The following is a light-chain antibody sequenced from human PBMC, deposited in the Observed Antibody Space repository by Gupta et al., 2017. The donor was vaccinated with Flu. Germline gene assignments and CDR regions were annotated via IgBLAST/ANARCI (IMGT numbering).Light chain of an antibody. V-gene: IGLV1-47*01. J-gene: IGLJ1*01. CDR3: SASDDSIRSRFV. Sequence: QSVLTQSPSASGTPGQRVTISCSGSTSNIGNNYVYCYQQVPATAPNLLIYRNSQRPSAVPPRCFCATYCASASPVTSSRRHEDDGADYYSASDDSIRSRFVFGTGTKVTVL. CDR2: RNS. CDR1: TSNIGNNY.